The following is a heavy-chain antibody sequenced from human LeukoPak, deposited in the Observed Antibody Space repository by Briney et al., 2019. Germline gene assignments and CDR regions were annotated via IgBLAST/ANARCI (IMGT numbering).Heavy chain of an antibody. CDR2: IYYSGST. V-gene: IGHV4-59*08. Sequence: SETLSLTCTVSGGSISSYYWSWIRQPPGKGLEWIGDIYYSGSTNYNPSLKSRVTISVDTSTNQFSLRLSSVTAADTAVCYCAGHGGDFLSHWYFDLWGRGTLVTVSS. D-gene: IGHD2-21*02. J-gene: IGHJ2*01. CDR3: AGHGGDFLSHWYFDL. CDR1: GGSISSYY.